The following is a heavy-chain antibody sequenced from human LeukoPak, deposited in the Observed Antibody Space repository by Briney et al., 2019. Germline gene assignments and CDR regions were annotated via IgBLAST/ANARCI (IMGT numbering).Heavy chain of an antibody. D-gene: IGHD6-13*01. V-gene: IGHV3-9*01. CDR2: ISWNSGSI. Sequence: PGGSLRLSCAASGFTFDDYAMHWARQAPGKGLEWVSGISWNSGSIGYADSVKGRFTISRDNAKNSLYLQMNSLRAEDTALYYCAKDMYGAAAGTFDYWGQGTLVTVSS. CDR3: AKDMYGAAAGTFDY. CDR1: GFTFDDYA. J-gene: IGHJ4*02.